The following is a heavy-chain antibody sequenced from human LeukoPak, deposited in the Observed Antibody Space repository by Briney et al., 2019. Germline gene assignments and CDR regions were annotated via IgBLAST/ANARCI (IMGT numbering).Heavy chain of an antibody. CDR3: ARTPRGEFSDY. J-gene: IGHJ4*02. CDR1: GGSISSGSYY. Sequence: SQTLSLTCTVSGGSISSGSYYWSWIRQPAGKGLEWIGHIYTSGSTNHNPSLKSRVTISADTSNNQFSLKLISVTAADTAVYYCARTPRGEFSDYWGQGTLVTVSS. D-gene: IGHD3-16*01. V-gene: IGHV4-61*09. CDR2: IYTSGST.